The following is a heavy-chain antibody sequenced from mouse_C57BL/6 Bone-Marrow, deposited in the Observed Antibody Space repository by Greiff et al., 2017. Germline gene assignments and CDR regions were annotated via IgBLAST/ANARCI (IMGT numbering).Heavy chain of an antibody. J-gene: IGHJ3*01. Sequence: QVQLQQSGAELVRPGASVKMSCKASGYAFTNYLLEWVKQRPGQGLEWIGVINPGSGSTNYNEKVKGKATLTADKSSSTAYMQLSSLTSEDAAVYSCATVAWFAYWGQGTLVTVSA. CDR1: GYAFTNYL. V-gene: IGHV1-54*01. CDR3: ATVAWFAY. CDR2: INPGSGST.